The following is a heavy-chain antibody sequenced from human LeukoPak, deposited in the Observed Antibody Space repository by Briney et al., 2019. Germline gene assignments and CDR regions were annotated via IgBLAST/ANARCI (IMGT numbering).Heavy chain of an antibody. V-gene: IGHV3-48*03. CDR1: GFTFSSYE. CDR3: ARDRYDYVWGSYRRPFHFDY. CDR2: ISSSGSTI. J-gene: IGHJ4*02. D-gene: IGHD3-16*02. Sequence: GGSLRLSCAASGFTFSSYEMNWVRQAPGKGLEWVSYISSSGSTIYYADSVKGRFTISRDNAKNSLYLQMNSLRAEDTAVHYCARDRYDYVWGSYRRPFHFDYWGQGTLVTVSS.